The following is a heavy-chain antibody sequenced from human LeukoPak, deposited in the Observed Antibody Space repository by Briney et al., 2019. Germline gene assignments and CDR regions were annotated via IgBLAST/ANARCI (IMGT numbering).Heavy chain of an antibody. CDR3: ARVVDYYDSSGPRGWDAFDI. V-gene: IGHV7-4-1*02. CDR2: INTYTGNP. D-gene: IGHD3-22*01. CDR1: GYGFSDSA. Sequence: ASVKVSCKASGYGFSDSALNWVRQAPGQGLEWMGWINTYTGNPTYAQAFTGRFVLSLETSVSTAYLQISSLKAEDTAVYYCARVVDYYDSSGPRGWDAFDIWGQGTMVTVSS. J-gene: IGHJ3*02.